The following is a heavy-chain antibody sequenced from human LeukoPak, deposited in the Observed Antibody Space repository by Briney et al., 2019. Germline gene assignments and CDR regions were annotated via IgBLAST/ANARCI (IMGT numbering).Heavy chain of an antibody. CDR2: IYYSGST. D-gene: IGHD3-22*01. CDR1: GGSISSSSYY. Sequence: SETLSLTCTVSGGSISSSSYYWGWIRQPPGKGLEWIGSIYYSGSTYYNPSLKSRVTISVDTSKNQFSLKLSSVTAADTAVYYCAGDSAYCDSSGLDHWGQGTLVTVSS. CDR3: AGDSAYCDSSGLDH. J-gene: IGHJ5*02. V-gene: IGHV4-39*07.